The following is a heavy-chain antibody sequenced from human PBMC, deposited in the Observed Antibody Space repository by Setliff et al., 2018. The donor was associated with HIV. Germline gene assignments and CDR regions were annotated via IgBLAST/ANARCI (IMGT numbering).Heavy chain of an antibody. D-gene: IGHD3-22*01. Sequence: GASVKVSCKSFGYTFTSHGINWVRQAPGQGLEWMGWISTHSVYSVNKNYAQNFQGRVTMTRDTSITTAYMELSSLISDDTAVYYCAREERYYDGKGALDYWGQGMLVTVSS. V-gene: IGHV1-18*01. CDR3: AREERYYDGKGALDY. CDR2: ISTHSVYSVNK. CDR1: GYTFTSHG. J-gene: IGHJ4*02.